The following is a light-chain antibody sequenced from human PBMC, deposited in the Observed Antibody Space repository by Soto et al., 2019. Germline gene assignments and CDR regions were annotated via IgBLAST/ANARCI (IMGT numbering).Light chain of an antibody. CDR2: LGS. V-gene: IGKV2-28*01. J-gene: IGKJ3*01. Sequence: IVMTQSPLSLPVTPGEPASISCRSSQSLLHSNGYNYLDWYLQKPGQSPQLLIYLGSNRASGVPDRFSGSGSGTDFTPKISRVEAEDVGVYYCMQTLRTPPFTFGPGTKVDI. CDR3: MQTLRTPPFT. CDR1: QSLLHSNGYNY.